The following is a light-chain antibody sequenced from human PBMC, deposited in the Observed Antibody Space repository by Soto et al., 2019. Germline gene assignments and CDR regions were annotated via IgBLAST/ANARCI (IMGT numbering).Light chain of an antibody. CDR3: QQFAISTT. V-gene: IGKV1-5*01. Sequence: IQMTQSPSRLSASVGDRVTITCRASHNIERWMAWYQQKPGKAPSLLIFDASTLHSGVPSRFSGSGSGTDFTLTISSLQPDDFATYYCQQFAISTTFGQGTKVDI. CDR2: DAS. CDR1: HNIERW. J-gene: IGKJ1*01.